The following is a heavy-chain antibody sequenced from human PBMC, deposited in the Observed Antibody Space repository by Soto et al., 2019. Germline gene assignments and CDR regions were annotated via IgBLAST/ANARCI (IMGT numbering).Heavy chain of an antibody. D-gene: IGHD2-21*01. V-gene: IGHV2-5*02. CDR1: GFSLTTSGVG. J-gene: IGHJ4*02. CDR2: IYGDDDK. CDR3: ARGGMWRSFDY. Sequence: QITLKESGPPLVKPTQTLTLTCTFSGFSLTTSGVGVGWIRQPPGKALEWLALIYGDDDKRYSPSLETRLTITKDTSKNQVVLTMTNVDPVDTATYYCARGGMWRSFDYWGQGTLVTVSS.